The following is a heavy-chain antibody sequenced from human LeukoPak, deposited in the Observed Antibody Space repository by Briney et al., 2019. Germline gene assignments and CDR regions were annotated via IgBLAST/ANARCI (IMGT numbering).Heavy chain of an antibody. Sequence: GSLRLSCAASGFTFSSYWMHWVRQAPGKGPVWVSRIQSDGSTNSADSVKGRFTNSRDNDKNTVSLQMNSLRAEDTGVYYCARAPSEIGGYYPEYFRHWGQGTLVTVSS. CDR1: GFTFSSYW. CDR3: ARAPSEIGGYYPEYFRH. V-gene: IGHV3-74*01. CDR2: IQSDGST. D-gene: IGHD3-22*01. J-gene: IGHJ1*01.